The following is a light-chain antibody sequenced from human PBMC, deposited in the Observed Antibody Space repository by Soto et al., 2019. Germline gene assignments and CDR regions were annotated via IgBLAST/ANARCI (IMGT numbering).Light chain of an antibody. CDR1: IYDVGAYHY. CDR3: ISYTTTGALV. J-gene: IGLJ2*01. V-gene: IGLV2-14*01. CDR2: EVS. Sequence: QSVLTQPASVSGSPGQSITISCTGTIYDVGAYHYVSWYQQFPGKAPKLILYEVSNRPSGISNRFPGFRSGSTASLTVSGLQPEDDAHYNCISYTTTGALVFGGGTKLTVL.